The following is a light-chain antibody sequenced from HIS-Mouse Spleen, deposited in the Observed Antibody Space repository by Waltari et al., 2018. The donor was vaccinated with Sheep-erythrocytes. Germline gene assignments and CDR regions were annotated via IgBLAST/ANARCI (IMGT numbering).Light chain of an antibody. CDR2: QDS. CDR1: KLGDKY. J-gene: IGLJ2*01. CDR3: QAWDSSTVV. Sequence: SYELTHPPSVSVSPGQTASITCSGDKLGDKYACWYQQKPGQSPVLVLYQDSNRPSGIPERFSGSSSGNTATLTISGTQAMDEADYYCQAWDSSTVVFGGGTKLTVL. V-gene: IGLV3-1*01.